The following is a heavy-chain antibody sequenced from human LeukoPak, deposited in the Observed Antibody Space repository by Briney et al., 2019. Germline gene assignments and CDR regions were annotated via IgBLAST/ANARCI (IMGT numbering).Heavy chain of an antibody. D-gene: IGHD1-1*01. Sequence: ASVKVSCKASGYTFTSYDINWVRQATGQGLEWMGWMNPNSGNTGYAQKFQGRVTMTRNTSISTAYMELSSLRSEDTAVYYCARVIFLQGPIAFDIWGQGTMVTVSS. V-gene: IGHV1-8*01. CDR2: MNPNSGNT. CDR3: ARVIFLQGPIAFDI. CDR1: GYTFTSYD. J-gene: IGHJ3*02.